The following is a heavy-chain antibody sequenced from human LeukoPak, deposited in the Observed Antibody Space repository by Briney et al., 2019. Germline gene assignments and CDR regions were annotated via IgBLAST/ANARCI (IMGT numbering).Heavy chain of an antibody. CDR3: ARVVATLGWFDP. V-gene: IGHV1-69*13. CDR1: GGTLSSYA. CDR2: IIPIFGTA. Sequence: ASVKVSCKASGGTLSSYAISWVRQAPGQGLEWMGGIIPIFGTANYAQKFQGRVTITADESTSTAYMELSSLRSEDTAVYYCARVVATLGWFDPWGQGTLVTVSS. D-gene: IGHD5-12*01. J-gene: IGHJ5*02.